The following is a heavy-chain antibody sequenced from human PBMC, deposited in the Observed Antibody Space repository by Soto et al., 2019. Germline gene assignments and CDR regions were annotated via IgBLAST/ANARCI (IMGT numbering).Heavy chain of an antibody. CDR3: ARDTVTNYYYYYGMDV. Sequence: LSLTCTVSGGSISSYYWSWIRQPPGKGLEWIGYIYYSGSTNYNPSLKSRVTISVDTSKNQFSLKLSSVTAADTAVYYCARDTVTNYYYYYGMDVWGQGTMGTVSS. J-gene: IGHJ6*02. V-gene: IGHV4-59*01. D-gene: IGHD4-17*01. CDR2: IYYSGST. CDR1: GGSISSYY.